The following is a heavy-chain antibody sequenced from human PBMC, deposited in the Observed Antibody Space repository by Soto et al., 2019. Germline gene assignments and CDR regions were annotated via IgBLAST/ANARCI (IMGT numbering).Heavy chain of an antibody. CDR1: GFTFSNYD. CDR2: ISAAGDP. V-gene: IGHV3-13*05. J-gene: IGHJ6*02. Sequence: EVQLVESGGGLVQPGGSLRLSCEASGFTFSNYDMHWVRQGTGKGLEWVSGISAAGDPDYADSVEGRFTISRENAQNSFCLQMNSLRVGDTAVYYCARTDRDFYGLDVWGQGTTVIVSS. CDR3: ARTDRDFYGLDV.